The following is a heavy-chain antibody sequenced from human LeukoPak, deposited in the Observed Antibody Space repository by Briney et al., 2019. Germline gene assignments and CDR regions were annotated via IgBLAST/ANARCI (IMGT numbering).Heavy chain of an antibody. D-gene: IGHD3-22*01. CDR1: GFTFSSYA. CDR2: ISYDGSNK. CDR3: AKDRSAVYYYDSSGYYGY. J-gene: IGHJ4*02. Sequence: PGGSLRLSCAASGFTFSSYAMHWVRQAPGKGLEWVAVISYDGSNKYYADSVKGRFTISRDNSKNTLYLQMNSLRAEDTAVYYCAKDRSAVYYYDSSGYYGYWGQGTLVTVSS. V-gene: IGHV3-30-3*01.